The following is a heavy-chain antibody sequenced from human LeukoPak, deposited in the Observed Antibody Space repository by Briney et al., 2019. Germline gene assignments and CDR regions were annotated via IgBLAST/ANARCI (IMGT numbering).Heavy chain of an antibody. D-gene: IGHD3-16*01. V-gene: IGHV1-2*02. CDR1: GYTFTGYY. CDR2: INPKNGGT. CDR3: ARDPAQTYYDP. Sequence: ASVKVSCKASGYTFTGYYLHWVRQAPGQGLEWMGWINPKNGGTKYAQKFQGRVTMTRDTSISTAYMELSRLTSDDTAVYSCARDPAQTYYDPWGQGTLVTVSS. J-gene: IGHJ4*02.